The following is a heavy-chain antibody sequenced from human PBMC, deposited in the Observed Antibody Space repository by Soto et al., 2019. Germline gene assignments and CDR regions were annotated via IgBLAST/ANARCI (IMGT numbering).Heavy chain of an antibody. J-gene: IGHJ4*02. CDR2: ISAYNGNT. D-gene: IGHD1-26*01. CDR3: AREDASTTTPFDFDY. V-gene: IGHV1-18*04. Sequence: ASVKVSCKASGYTFTSYGISWVRQAPGQGLEWMGWISAYNGNTNYAQKLQGRVTMTTDTSTSTAYMELRSLRSDDTAVYYCAREDASTTTPFDFDYWGQGTLVTVSS. CDR1: GYTFTSYG.